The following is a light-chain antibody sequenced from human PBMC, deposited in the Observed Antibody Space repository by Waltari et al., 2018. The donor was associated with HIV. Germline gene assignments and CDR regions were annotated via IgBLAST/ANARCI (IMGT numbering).Light chain of an antibody. Sequence: QSVLTQPPSASGTPGQRVTISCSGSSSNIGTNAVNWYQQLPGTAPKLLIYKGNERPSGVPDRFSASKSGASASLAISGLQSEDEAVYYCAAWDDSLNEVFGGGTKLTVL. J-gene: IGLJ3*02. CDR3: AAWDDSLNEV. CDR1: SSNIGTNA. CDR2: KGN. V-gene: IGLV1-44*01.